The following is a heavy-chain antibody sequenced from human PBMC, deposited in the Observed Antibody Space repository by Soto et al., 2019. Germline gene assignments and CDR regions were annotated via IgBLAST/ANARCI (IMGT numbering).Heavy chain of an antibody. J-gene: IGHJ4*02. CDR2: IPSSGDDT. D-gene: IGHD1-1*01. Sequence: GGSLRLSCSASGFTFSNYAMSWVRQAPGKGLEWVSGIPSSGDDTYYADSVKGRFTISRDNSQSTLYLQMDSLRTDDTALSYCAKEQLERRFGFDYWGQGA. CDR3: AKEQLERRFGFDY. V-gene: IGHV3-23*01. CDR1: GFTFSNYA.